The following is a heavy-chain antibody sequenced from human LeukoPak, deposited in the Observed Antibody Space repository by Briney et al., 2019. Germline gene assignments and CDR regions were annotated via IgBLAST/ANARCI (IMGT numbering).Heavy chain of an antibody. J-gene: IGHJ4*02. D-gene: IGHD1-26*01. Sequence: GGSLRLSCAASRFTFSSYEMSWVRQAPGKGLEWISYISSSGNTIYYADSVKGRFTISRDNAKNSLYLQMNSLRAEDTAVYYCARDQEWELLDYWGQGSLVTVSS. CDR3: ARDQEWELLDY. CDR1: RFTFSSYE. V-gene: IGHV3-48*03. CDR2: ISSSGNTI.